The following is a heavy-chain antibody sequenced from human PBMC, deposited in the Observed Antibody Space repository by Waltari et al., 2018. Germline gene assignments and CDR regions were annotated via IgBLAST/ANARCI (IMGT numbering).Heavy chain of an antibody. V-gene: IGHV3-53*01. Sequence: EVQLVESGGGLIQPGGSLRLSCAASGFTVSRTSMSWVRQAPGKGLEWVSVIYSGGSTYYADSVKGRFTISRDNSKNTLYLQMNSLRAEDTAVYYCARDDHFRLALDYWGQGTLDTVSS. CDR3: ARDDHFRLALDY. CDR1: GFTVSRTS. CDR2: IYSGGST. J-gene: IGHJ4*02. D-gene: IGHD6-19*01.